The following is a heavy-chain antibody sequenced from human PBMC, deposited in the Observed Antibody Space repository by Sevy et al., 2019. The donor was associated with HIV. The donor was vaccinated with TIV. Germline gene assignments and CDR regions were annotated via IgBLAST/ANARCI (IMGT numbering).Heavy chain of an antibody. CDR1: GFAFSSYA. D-gene: IGHD3-22*01. J-gene: IGHJ6*02. CDR3: HGDYDSSQLASYYYYGMDV. V-gene: IGHV3-23*01. CDR2: IRGSGGST. Sequence: GGSLRLSCAASGFAFSSYAVSWVRQAPGKGLEWVSTIRGSGGSTYYADSVKGRFTISRDNSKNTLYLQMNSLRAEDTAVYYCHGDYDSSQLASYYYYGMDVWGQGTTVTVSS.